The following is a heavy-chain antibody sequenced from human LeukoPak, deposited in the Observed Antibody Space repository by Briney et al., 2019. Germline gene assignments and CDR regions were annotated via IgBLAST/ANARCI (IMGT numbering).Heavy chain of an antibody. J-gene: IGHJ3*02. V-gene: IGHV3-30-3*01. D-gene: IGHD6-19*01. CDR1: GFTFSSYA. CDR3: AGEIAVAGTWKAFDI. CDR2: ISYDGSNK. Sequence: GGSLRLSCAASGFTFSSYAMHWVRQAPGKGLERVAVISYDGSNKYYADSVKGRFTISRDNSKNTLYLQMNSLRAEDTAVYYCAGEIAVAGTWKAFDIWGQGTMVTVSS.